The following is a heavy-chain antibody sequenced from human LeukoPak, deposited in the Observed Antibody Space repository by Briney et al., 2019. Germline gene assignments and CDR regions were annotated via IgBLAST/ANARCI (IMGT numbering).Heavy chain of an antibody. CDR3: ARVAYCGGDCYSLDYYYMDV. Sequence: GGSLRLSCAASGFTLRNYWMHWVRQTPGKGLLWVSRINGDGTSATYAGSVKGRFTISRDNAKNTVYLQMNSLRAEDTAVYYCARVAYCGGDCYSLDYYYMDVWGKGTTVTVSS. CDR2: INGDGTSA. D-gene: IGHD2-21*02. J-gene: IGHJ6*03. CDR1: GFTLRNYW. V-gene: IGHV3-74*01.